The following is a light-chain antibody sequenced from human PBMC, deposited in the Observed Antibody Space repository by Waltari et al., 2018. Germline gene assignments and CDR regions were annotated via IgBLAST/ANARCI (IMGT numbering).Light chain of an antibody. CDR3: NSRDSSGNHR. V-gene: IGLV3-19*01. CDR2: GKN. J-gene: IGLJ2*01. Sequence: SSELTQDPAVSVALGQTVRITCQGDSLRSYYASWYQQKTGQAPVLVIYGKNNRPSGIPDRFSGSSSGNTASLTIPGAQAEDEADYYCNSRDSSGNHRFGGGTKLTVL. CDR1: SLRSYY.